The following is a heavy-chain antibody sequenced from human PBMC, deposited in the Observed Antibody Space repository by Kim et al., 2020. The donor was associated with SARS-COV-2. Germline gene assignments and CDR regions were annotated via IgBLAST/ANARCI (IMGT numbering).Heavy chain of an antibody. V-gene: IGHV3-11*06. CDR2: ISSSSSYT. J-gene: IGHJ5*02. CDR1: GLTFSDYY. CDR3: ARVGIATNWFDP. Sequence: GGSLRLSCAASGLTFSDYYMSWIRQAPGKGLEWVSYISSSSSYTNYADSVKGRFTISRDNAKNSLYLQMNSLRAEDTAVYYCARVGIATNWFDPWGQGTLVTVSS. D-gene: IGHD6-13*01.